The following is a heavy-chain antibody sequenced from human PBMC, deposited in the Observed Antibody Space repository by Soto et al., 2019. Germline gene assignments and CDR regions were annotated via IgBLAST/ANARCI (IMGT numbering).Heavy chain of an antibody. D-gene: IGHD1-26*01. J-gene: IGHJ4*02. CDR2: IYYCEST. CDR1: GGSISSSSYY. CDR3: SRRGRWDPFDY. Sequence: QLQLQESGPGLVKPSETLSLTCTVSGGSISSSSYYWGWIRQPPGKGVEWIGGIYYCESTYYNPSLKSRVTISVDTSKNQFSLKLSSVTAADTAVYYCSRRGRWDPFDYWGQGTLVTVSS. V-gene: IGHV4-39*01.